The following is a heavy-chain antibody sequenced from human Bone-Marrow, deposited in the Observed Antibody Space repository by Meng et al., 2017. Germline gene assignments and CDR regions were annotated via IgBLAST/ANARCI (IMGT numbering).Heavy chain of an antibody. V-gene: IGHV3-33*01. Sequence: GGSLRLSCAASGFTFSSYGMHWVHQAPGKGLEWVAVIWYDGSNKYYADSVKGRFTISRDNSKNTLYLQMNSLRAEDTAVYYCARSRRPWAAAGTVIDYWGQGTLVTVS. CDR3: ARSRRPWAAAGTVIDY. J-gene: IGHJ4*02. CDR1: GFTFSSYG. CDR2: IWYDGSNK. D-gene: IGHD6-13*01.